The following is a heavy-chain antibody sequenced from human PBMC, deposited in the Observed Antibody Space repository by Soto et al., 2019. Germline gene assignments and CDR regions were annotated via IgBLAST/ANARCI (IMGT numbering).Heavy chain of an antibody. D-gene: IGHD3-10*01. J-gene: IGHJ6*02. CDR3: ARDGDGSGSSYYYYYYGMDV. CDR2: IIPIFGTA. CDR1: GGTFSSYA. Sequence: QVQLVQSGAEVKKPGSSVKVSCKASGGTFSSYAISWVRQAPGQGLEWMGGIIPIFGTANYAQKFQGRVTITADDSTSTAYMELSSLRSEDTAVYYCARDGDGSGSSYYYYYYGMDVWGQGTTVTVSS. V-gene: IGHV1-69*01.